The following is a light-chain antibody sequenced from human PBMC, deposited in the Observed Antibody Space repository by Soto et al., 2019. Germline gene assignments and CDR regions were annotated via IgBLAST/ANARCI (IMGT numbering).Light chain of an antibody. CDR1: QSVSSN. V-gene: IGKV3-15*01. CDR2: GAS. J-gene: IGKJ4*01. Sequence: ERVMTQSPATLSVSPGERATLSCRASQSVSSNLAWYQQKPGQAPRLFIYGASTRATAIPPRFSGSGSGTEFTLTISSLQSEDFAVYYCQQYGDWPLTFGGGTKVEIK. CDR3: QQYGDWPLT.